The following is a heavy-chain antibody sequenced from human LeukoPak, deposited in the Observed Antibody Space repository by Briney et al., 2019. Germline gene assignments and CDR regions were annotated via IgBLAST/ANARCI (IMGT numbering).Heavy chain of an antibody. J-gene: IGHJ4*02. CDR2: ISSSSSTI. Sequence: GGSLRLSCTACGFIFSTYFMNWVRQAPGKGLEWVSYISSSSSTIYYADSVKGRFTISRDNAKNSLYLQMNSLRAEDTAVYYCARDYTPGYYYGSGSVDYWGQGTLVTVSS. V-gene: IGHV3-48*01. CDR3: ARDYTPGYYYGSGSVDY. D-gene: IGHD3-10*01. CDR1: GFIFSTYF.